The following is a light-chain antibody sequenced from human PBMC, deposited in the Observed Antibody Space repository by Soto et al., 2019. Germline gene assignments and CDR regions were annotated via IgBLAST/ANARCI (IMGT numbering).Light chain of an antibody. CDR1: QSLSSY. Sequence: EIVLTQSPATLSLSPGERVTLSCRASQSLSSYIAWYQQKPGQAPRLLIYDASKRATGVPARFSGSGSGADFTLTISSLEPEDFAVYHCQQRSHWPPTFGGGTKVDIK. V-gene: IGKV3-11*01. CDR3: QQRSHWPPT. J-gene: IGKJ4*01. CDR2: DAS.